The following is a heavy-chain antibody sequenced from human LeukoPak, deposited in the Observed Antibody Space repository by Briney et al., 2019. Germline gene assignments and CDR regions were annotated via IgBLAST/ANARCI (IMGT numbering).Heavy chain of an antibody. J-gene: IGHJ4*02. CDR3: AVSWLRKLDY. V-gene: IGHV3-74*03. CDR1: GFTLSNYW. Sequence: PGGSLRLSCAASGFTLSNYWVHWVRQARGEGLVWVSRINEPGTWPTYEDSVRGRFTISRDNAKNTLYLQMNTLRAEDTAVYYCAVSWLRKLDYWGQGTLVTVSS. CDR2: INEPGTWP. D-gene: IGHD6-13*01.